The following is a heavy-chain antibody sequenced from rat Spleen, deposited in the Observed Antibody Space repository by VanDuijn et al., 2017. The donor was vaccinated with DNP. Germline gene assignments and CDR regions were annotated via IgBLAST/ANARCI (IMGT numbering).Heavy chain of an antibody. J-gene: IGHJ1*01. CDR2: INTGSGGT. CDR1: GYTFTTYY. CDR3: ARRRLPYWYFDF. D-gene: IGHD1-4*01. V-gene: IGHV1-43*01. Sequence: QVQLQQSGAELAKPGSSVKISCKASGYTFTTYYITWIKQPTGQGLEYIGYINTGSGGTHYNEKFKGKATLTVDKSSSAAFMQLSSLTPDDSAVYYCARRRLPYWYFDFWGPGTMVTVSS.